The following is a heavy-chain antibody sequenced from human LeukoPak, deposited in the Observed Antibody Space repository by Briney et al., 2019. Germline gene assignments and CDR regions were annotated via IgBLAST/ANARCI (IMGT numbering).Heavy chain of an antibody. Sequence: SETLSLTCAVYGGSFSGYYWSWIRQPPGKGLEWMGEMNHSGSTNYNPSLKSRVTISVDTSKNQFSLKLSSVTAADTAVYYCARGSGLGNIDYWGQGTLVTVSS. V-gene: IGHV4-34*01. CDR1: GGSFSGYY. CDR3: ARGSGLGNIDY. J-gene: IGHJ4*02. D-gene: IGHD3/OR15-3a*01. CDR2: MNHSGST.